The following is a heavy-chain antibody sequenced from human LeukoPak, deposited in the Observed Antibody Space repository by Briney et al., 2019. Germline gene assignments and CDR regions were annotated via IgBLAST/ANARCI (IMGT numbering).Heavy chain of an antibody. Sequence: GGSLTLSCAASGFTFSSYWMSWVRHAPGGGREWVANIKKGGRDKLYVDSVEGRFTISRDNAKNSLYLQMNSMRAEDTAVYDGARVCGSSWYYASLRWFDSWGQGTLVTVSS. CDR2: IKKGGRDK. J-gene: IGHJ5*01. CDR3: ARVCGSSWYYASLRWFDS. D-gene: IGHD6-13*01. CDR1: GFTFSSYW. V-gene: IGHV3-7*01.